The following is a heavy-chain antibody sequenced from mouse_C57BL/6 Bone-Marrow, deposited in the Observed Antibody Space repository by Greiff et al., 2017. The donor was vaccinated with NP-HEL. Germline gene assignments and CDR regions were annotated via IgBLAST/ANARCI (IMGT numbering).Heavy chain of an antibody. V-gene: IGHV1-64*01. Sequence: QVQLKQPGAELVKPGASVKLSCKASGYTFTSYWMHWVKQRPGQGLEWIGMIHPNSGSTNYNEKFKSKATLTVDKSSSTAYMQLSSLTSEDSAVYYCASHDGYAFAYWGQGTLVTVSA. J-gene: IGHJ3*01. CDR1: GYTFTSYW. CDR2: IHPNSGST. CDR3: ASHDGYAFAY. D-gene: IGHD2-3*01.